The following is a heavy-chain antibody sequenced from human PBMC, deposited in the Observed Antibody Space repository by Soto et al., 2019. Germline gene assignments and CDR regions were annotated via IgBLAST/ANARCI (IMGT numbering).Heavy chain of an antibody. V-gene: IGHV3-48*01. CDR3: ARDGGQWLNWFDP. CDR1: GSTFSSYS. D-gene: IGHD6-19*01. Sequence: EVQLVESGGGLVQPGGSLRLSCAASGSTFSSYSMNWVRQAPGKGLEWVSYISSSSSTIYYADSVKGRFTISRDNAKNSLYLQMNSLRAEDTAVYYCARDGGQWLNWFDPWGQGTLVTVSS. CDR2: ISSSSSTI. J-gene: IGHJ5*02.